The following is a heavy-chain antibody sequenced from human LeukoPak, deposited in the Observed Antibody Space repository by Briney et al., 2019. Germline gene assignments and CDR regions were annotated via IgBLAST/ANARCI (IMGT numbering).Heavy chain of an antibody. D-gene: IGHD1-26*01. J-gene: IGHJ4*02. Sequence: PSETLSLTCTVSGGSISSSSYYWGWIRQPPGKGLEWIGSIYYSGSTYYNPSLKSRVTISVDTSKNQFSLKLSSVTAADTAVYYCARQDNRYSGSCYFDYWGQGTLVTVSS. CDR1: GGSISSSSYY. CDR2: IYYSGST. V-gene: IGHV4-39*01. CDR3: ARQDNRYSGSCYFDY.